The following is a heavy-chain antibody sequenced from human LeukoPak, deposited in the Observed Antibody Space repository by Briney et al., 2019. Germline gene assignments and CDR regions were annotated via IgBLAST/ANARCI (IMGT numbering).Heavy chain of an antibody. V-gene: IGHV3-21*01. D-gene: IGHD3-10*01. Sequence: GRSLRLSCAASGFTFSSDNMNWVRLAPGKGLEWGSSISISSTDRNYADSVKDRLTISRVNATNSLYLQMNSLRAEDTAVYYCARDRSPGTFDYWGQGPLVTVSS. CDR1: GFTFSSDN. J-gene: IGHJ4*02. CDR3: ARDRSPGTFDY. CDR2: ISISSTDR.